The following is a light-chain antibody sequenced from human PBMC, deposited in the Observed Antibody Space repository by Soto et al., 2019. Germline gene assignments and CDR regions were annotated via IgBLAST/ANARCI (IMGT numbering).Light chain of an antibody. Sequence: EIGVTQSPATLSMSPGERATLSCRASASISYNLFWYQHKPGQAPRLLIHEASIRATGIPARFSGSGSGTEFTLTISSLQSEDFAVYYCQQYKNWPRTFGQGTKVAIK. V-gene: IGKV3D-15*01. J-gene: IGKJ1*01. CDR3: QQYKNWPRT. CDR1: ASISYN. CDR2: EAS.